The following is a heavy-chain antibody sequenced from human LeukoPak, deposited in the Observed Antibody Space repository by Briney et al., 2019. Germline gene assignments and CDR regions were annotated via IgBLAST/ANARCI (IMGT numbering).Heavy chain of an antibody. Sequence: PETLSLTCSVSGGSISSYYWSWIRQPAGKGLEWIGRIYTSGSTNYNPSLKSRVIMSVDTSKNQLSLNLSSVTAADTAVYYCARDSGWYGGHHFDYWGQGTLVSVSS. J-gene: IGHJ4*02. CDR3: ARDSGWYGGHHFDY. CDR2: IYTSGST. CDR1: GGSISSYY. D-gene: IGHD6-19*01. V-gene: IGHV4-4*07.